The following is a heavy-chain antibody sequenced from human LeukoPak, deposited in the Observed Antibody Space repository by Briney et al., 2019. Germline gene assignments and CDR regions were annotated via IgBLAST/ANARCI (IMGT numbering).Heavy chain of an antibody. J-gene: IGHJ4*02. CDR2: ISAYNGNT. Sequence: ASVKVSCKASGYTFTSYGISWVRQAPGQGLEWMGWISAYNGNTNYAQKLQSRVTMTTDTSTSTAYMELRSLRSDDTAVYYCARTYYYDSSGYPVFDYWGQGTLVTVSS. CDR3: ARTYYYDSSGYPVFDY. V-gene: IGHV1-18*01. CDR1: GYTFTSYG. D-gene: IGHD3-22*01.